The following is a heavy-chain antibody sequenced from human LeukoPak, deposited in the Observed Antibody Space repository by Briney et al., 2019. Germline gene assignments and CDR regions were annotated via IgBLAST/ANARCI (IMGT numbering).Heavy chain of an antibody. CDR2: INHSGST. CDR3: ARGVVVTAFTYAFDI. V-gene: IGHV4-34*01. J-gene: IGHJ3*02. Sequence: SETLSLTCAVYGGSFSGYYWSWIRQPPGKGLEWIGEINHSGSTNYNPSPKSRVTISVDTSKNQFSLKLSSVTAADTAVYYCARGVVVTAFTYAFDIWGQGTMVTVSS. CDR1: GGSFSGYY. D-gene: IGHD2-21*02.